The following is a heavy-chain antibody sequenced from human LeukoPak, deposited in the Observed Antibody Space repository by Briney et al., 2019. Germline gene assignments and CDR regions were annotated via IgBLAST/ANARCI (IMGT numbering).Heavy chain of an antibody. D-gene: IGHD5-18*01. Sequence: GGSLRLSCAASGFTFSDYYMSWVRDTPGEGLGWVSYISSSGSTIYYADSVKGRFTISRDNTKNSLYLQMNSLRAEDTVVYYCAREVRYSYVDYWGQGTLVTVSS. CDR2: ISSSGSTI. V-gene: IGHV3-11*01. J-gene: IGHJ4*02. CDR3: AREVRYSYVDY. CDR1: GFTFSDYY.